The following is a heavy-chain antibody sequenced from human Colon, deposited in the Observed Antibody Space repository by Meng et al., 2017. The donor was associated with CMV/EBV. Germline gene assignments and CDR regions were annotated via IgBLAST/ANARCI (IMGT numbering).Heavy chain of an antibody. V-gene: IGHV3-9*01. D-gene: IGHD6-6*01. CDR3: AKDSGAGSSSYSLDY. CDR2: ISWNSGSI. Sequence: SLTISCAASGFTFDDYAMHWVRQAPGKGLEWVSGISWNSGSIGYADSVKGRFTISRDNAKNSLYLQMNSLRAEDTALYYCAKDSGAGSSSYSLDYWGQGTLVTVSS. CDR1: GFTFDDYA. J-gene: IGHJ4*02.